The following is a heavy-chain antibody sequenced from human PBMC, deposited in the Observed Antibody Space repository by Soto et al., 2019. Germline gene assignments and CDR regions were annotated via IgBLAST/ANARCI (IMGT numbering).Heavy chain of an antibody. CDR2: IHSSGNT. D-gene: IGHD3-22*01. CDR3: ARTGPYSSGNN. Sequence: PSETLSLTCAVSGTSVSGANWWGWVRQPPGKGLEWIGEIHSSGNTDYNPSLKSRVTISRDMSKNEFSLKLTSVTAADTAVYYCARTGPYSSGNNWGQGTPVTVSS. CDR1: GTSVSGANW. J-gene: IGHJ4*02. V-gene: IGHV4-4*02.